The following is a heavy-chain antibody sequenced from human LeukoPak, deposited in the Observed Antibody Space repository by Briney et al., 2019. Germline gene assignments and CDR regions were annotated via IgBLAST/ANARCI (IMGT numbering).Heavy chain of an antibody. CDR3: ARVLGNDYGGNSDY. Sequence: ASVKVSFKASGYTFTGYYMHWVRQAPGQGREWMGRINPNSGGTNYAQKFQGRVTMTRDTSISTAYMELSRLRSDDTAVYYCARVLGNDYGGNSDYWGQGTLVTVSS. J-gene: IGHJ4*02. CDR2: INPNSGGT. V-gene: IGHV1-2*06. CDR1: GYTFTGYY. D-gene: IGHD4-23*01.